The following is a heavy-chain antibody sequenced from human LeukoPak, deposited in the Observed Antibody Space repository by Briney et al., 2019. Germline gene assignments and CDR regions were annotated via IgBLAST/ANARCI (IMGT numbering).Heavy chain of an antibody. CDR2: ISAYNGNT. CDR1: GYTFTSYG. J-gene: IGHJ4*02. Sequence: ASVKVSCKASGYTFTSYGISWVRQAPGQGLEWMGWISAYNGNTNYAQKLQGRVTMTTDTSTSTAYMELRSLRSDDTAVYYCARDYPDRYGDYAVFDYWGQGTLVTVSS. CDR3: ARDYPDRYGDYAVFDY. V-gene: IGHV1-18*01. D-gene: IGHD4-17*01.